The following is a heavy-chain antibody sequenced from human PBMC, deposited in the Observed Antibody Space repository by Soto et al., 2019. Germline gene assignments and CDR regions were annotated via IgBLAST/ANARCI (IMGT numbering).Heavy chain of an antibody. CDR3: AKGLWTVGHCTGSSCYDGMDV. CDR2: INPKSGDT. V-gene: IGHV1-2*02. CDR1: AYTFIGFH. Sequence: GASVKVSCKASAYTFIGFHLHWVRQAPGQGLEWMGWINPKSGDTKYAQKFQGRVTLTRDTSISTGYMELSRLESNDTAVYYCAKGLWTVGHCTGSSCYDGMDVWGQGTTVTVSS. D-gene: IGHD2-8*02. J-gene: IGHJ6*02.